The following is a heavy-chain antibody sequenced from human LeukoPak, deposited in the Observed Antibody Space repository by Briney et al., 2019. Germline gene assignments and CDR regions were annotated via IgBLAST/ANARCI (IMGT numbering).Heavy chain of an antibody. CDR2: INTSGGTT. Sequence: GGSLRLSCAASGFSFSSYGISWVRQAPGKGLEWVSTINTSGGTTYYADSVKGRFTISRDNAKNSLYLQMNSLRAEDTALYYCARRGYCSNTTCYDYYYYYMDVWGKGTTVTVSS. CDR1: GFSFSSYG. CDR3: ARRGYCSNTTCYDYYYYYMDV. D-gene: IGHD2-2*01. J-gene: IGHJ6*03. V-gene: IGHV3-21*04.